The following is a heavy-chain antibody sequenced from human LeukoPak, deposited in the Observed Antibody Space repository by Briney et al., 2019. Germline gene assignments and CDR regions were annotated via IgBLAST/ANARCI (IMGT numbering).Heavy chain of an antibody. V-gene: IGHV3-21*01. J-gene: IGHJ4*02. CDR1: GFTFSSYS. CDR2: ISSSSSYI. CDR3: ARGQRGVGATSYY. D-gene: IGHD1-26*01. Sequence: GGSLRLSCAASGFTFSSYSMNWVRQASGKGLEWVSSISSSSSYIYYADSVKGRFTISRDNAKNSLYLQMNSLRAEDTAVYYCARGQRGVGATSYYWGQGTLVTVSS.